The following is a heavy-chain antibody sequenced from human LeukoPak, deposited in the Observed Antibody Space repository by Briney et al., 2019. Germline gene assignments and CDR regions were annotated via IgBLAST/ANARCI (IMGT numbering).Heavy chain of an antibody. CDR3: ASLREYYYDSIGYFGY. V-gene: IGHV4-39*07. CDR1: GGSISSCNYY. J-gene: IGHJ4*02. D-gene: IGHD3-22*01. CDR2: ICYSGTT. Sequence: SETLSLTCTVSGGSISSCNYYWGWIRPPPGEDLEWIGSICYSGTTYYNPSLRSRVTISVDTSENQFSLKLSSVTAADTAVYYCASLREYYYDSIGYFGYWGQGTLVTVSS.